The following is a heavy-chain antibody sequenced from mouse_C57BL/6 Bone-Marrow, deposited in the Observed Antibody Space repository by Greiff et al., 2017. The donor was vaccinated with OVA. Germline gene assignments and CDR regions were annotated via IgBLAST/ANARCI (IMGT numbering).Heavy chain of an antibody. CDR1: GYTFTSYW. CDR2: IYPSDSET. D-gene: IGHD1-1*01. V-gene: IGHV1-61*01. CDR3: AKLNYGSAY. Sequence: QVQLQQPGAELVRPGSSVKLSCKASGYTFTSYWMDWVKQRPGQGLEWIGNIYPSDSETHYNQKFKDKATLTVDKSSSTAYMQLSSLTSEDSAVYYCAKLNYGSAYWGQGTLVTVSA. J-gene: IGHJ3*01.